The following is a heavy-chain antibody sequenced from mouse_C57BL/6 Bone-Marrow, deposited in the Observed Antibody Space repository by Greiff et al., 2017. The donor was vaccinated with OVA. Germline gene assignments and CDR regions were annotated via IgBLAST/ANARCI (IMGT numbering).Heavy chain of an antibody. CDR1: GYTFTSYW. D-gene: IGHD1-1*01. CDR3: ARWGFTTVVATVYYFDY. CDR2: IHPSDSDT. Sequence: QVQLQQPGAELVKPGASVKVSCKASGYTFTSYWMHWVKQRPGQGLEWIGRIHPSDSDTNYNQKFKGKATLTVDKSSSTAYMQLSSLTSEDSAVYYCARWGFTTVVATVYYFDYWGQGTTLTVSS. J-gene: IGHJ2*01. V-gene: IGHV1-74*01.